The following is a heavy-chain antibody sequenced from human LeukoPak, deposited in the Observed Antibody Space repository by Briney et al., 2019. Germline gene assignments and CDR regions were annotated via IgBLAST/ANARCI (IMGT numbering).Heavy chain of an antibody. CDR1: GFTFSSYS. Sequence: PGGSLRLSCAASGFTFSSYSMNWVRQAPGKGLEWVSYISHSSSTIYYADSVKGRFTISRYNAKKSLYLQMNSLRAEDSAVYYCARDRLHYGEYEKTFDYWGQGTLVTVSS. CDR3: ARDRLHYGEYEKTFDY. CDR2: ISHSSSTI. V-gene: IGHV3-48*01. D-gene: IGHD4-17*01. J-gene: IGHJ4*02.